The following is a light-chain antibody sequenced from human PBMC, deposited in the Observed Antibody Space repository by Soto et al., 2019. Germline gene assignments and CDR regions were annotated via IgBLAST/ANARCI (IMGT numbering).Light chain of an antibody. CDR1: QGIRRF. CDR3: QHLNSYPRALA. CDR2: AAS. Sequence: DIQLTQSPSFLSASVGDRVNITCRASQGIRRFLAWYQQKVGQAPKLLIYAASTLESGVSLRVSGSGSGTEFTLTISSLQPEDFATYYCQHLNSYPRALAFGGGTKVEI. V-gene: IGKV1-9*01. J-gene: IGKJ4*01.